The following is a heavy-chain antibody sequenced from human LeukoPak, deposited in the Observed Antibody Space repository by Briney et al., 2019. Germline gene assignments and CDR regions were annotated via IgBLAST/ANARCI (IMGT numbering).Heavy chain of an antibody. J-gene: IGHJ4*02. Sequence: PGESLRLSCAASGFTFSSYGMHWVRQAPGKGLEWVAFIRYDGSNKYYADSVKGRFTISRDNSKNTLYLQMNSLRAEDTAVYYCAKDYVLRYFDYPTPIDYWGQGTLVTVSS. CDR2: IRYDGSNK. V-gene: IGHV3-30*02. CDR1: GFTFSSYG. CDR3: AKDYVLRYFDYPTPIDY. D-gene: IGHD3-9*01.